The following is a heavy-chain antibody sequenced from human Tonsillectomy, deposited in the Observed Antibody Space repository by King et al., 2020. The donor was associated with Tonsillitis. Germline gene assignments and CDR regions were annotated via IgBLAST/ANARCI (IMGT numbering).Heavy chain of an antibody. J-gene: IGHJ4*02. Sequence: HVQLVESGGGVVQPGGSLRLSCAASGFTFSNYGMHWVRQAPGKGLEWVAFIRYDGSNTVYEDSVKGRFTISRDNSKNTLYLQMNSLRPDDTAVYYCAKDEAHSYNQFDYWGQGTLVTVSS. CDR1: GFTFSNYG. CDR3: AKDEAHSYNQFDY. V-gene: IGHV3-30*02. D-gene: IGHD5-18*01. CDR2: IRYDGSNT.